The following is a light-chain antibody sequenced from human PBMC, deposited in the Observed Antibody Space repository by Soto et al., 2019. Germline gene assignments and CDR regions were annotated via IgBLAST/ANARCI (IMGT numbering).Light chain of an antibody. V-gene: IGKV1-9*01. Sequence: IHFTLCPSALSASVGARVTITFRASQEISSILAWYQQKPGKAPKLLIFAASTLPSGVPSRFSGSGSGTEFTLTISSLQPEDFATYYCQQTQSYPSTFGRGTQLDIK. CDR1: QEISSI. CDR2: AAS. J-gene: IGKJ5*01. CDR3: QQTQSYPST.